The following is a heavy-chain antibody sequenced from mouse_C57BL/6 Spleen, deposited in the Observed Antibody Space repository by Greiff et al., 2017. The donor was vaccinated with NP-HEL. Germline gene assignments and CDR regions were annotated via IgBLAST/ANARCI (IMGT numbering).Heavy chain of an antibody. J-gene: IGHJ4*01. CDR1: GFNIKDDY. V-gene: IGHV14-4*01. CDR3: TTPAGDY. CDR2: IDPENGDT. Sequence: VHVKQSGAELVRPGASVKLSCTASGFNIKDDYMHWVKQRPEQGLEWIGWIDPENGDTEYASKFQGKATITADTSSNTAYLQLSSLTSEDTAVYYCTTPAGDYWGQGTSVTVSS.